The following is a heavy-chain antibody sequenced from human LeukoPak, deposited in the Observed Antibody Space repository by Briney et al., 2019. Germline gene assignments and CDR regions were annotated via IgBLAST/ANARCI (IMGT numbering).Heavy chain of an antibody. Sequence: GSLRLSCAASGFTFSSYAMHWVRQAPGKGLEWVAVISYDGSNKYYADSVKGRFTISRDNSKNTLYLQMNSLRAEDTAVYYCARGPPPIAARPLAYWGQGTLVTVSS. J-gene: IGHJ4*02. CDR2: ISYDGSNK. D-gene: IGHD6-6*01. CDR3: ARGPPPIAARPLAY. CDR1: GFTFSSYA. V-gene: IGHV3-30*04.